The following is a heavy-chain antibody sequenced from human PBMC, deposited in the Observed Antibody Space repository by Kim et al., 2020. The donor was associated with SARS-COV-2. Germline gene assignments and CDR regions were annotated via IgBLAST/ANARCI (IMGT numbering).Heavy chain of an antibody. Sequence: SETLSLTCTVTGDSVTSANYYWGWLRQPPGKGLEWIGSFYYRGNTYYNPSLKSRVTISVDTSKNQFSLKLSSVTAADTAVYFCARGRGYRYGIPFDFWGQGTLLTVSS. CDR1: GDSVTSANYY. D-gene: IGHD5-18*01. CDR2: FYYRGNT. V-gene: IGHV4-39*01. CDR3: ARGRGYRYGIPFDF. J-gene: IGHJ4*02.